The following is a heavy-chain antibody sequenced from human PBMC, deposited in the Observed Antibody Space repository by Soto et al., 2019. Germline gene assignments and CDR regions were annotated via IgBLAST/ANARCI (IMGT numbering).Heavy chain of an antibody. J-gene: IGHJ4*02. CDR3: AHRGYMYGNWDHGYFDY. CDR2: IYWDDDK. Sequence: QITLKESGPTRVRPTQTLALTCTFSGFSLTTSGVGVGWIRKTPGKALEWLAVIYWDDDKRYSPSLKSRLTIPKXTPXNXGVLTMDDMDPVDTATYFCAHRGYMYGNWDHGYFDYWGQGTLVTVSS. CDR1: GFSLTTSGVG. D-gene: IGHD5-18*01. V-gene: IGHV2-5*02.